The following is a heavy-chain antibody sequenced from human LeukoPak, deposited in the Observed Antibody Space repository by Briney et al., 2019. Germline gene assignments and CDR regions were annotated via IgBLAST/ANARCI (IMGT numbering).Heavy chain of an antibody. CDR2: ISWNSGSI. Sequence: GGSLRLSCAASGFTFDDYAMHWVRQAPGKGLEWVSGISWNSGSIGYADSVKGRFTISRDNAKNSLYLQMNSLRIEDTALYYCSRDISAGGLDVWGPGTPVTVSS. V-gene: IGHV3-9*01. CDR3: SRDISAGGLDV. J-gene: IGHJ6*02. D-gene: IGHD3-16*02. CDR1: GFTFDDYA.